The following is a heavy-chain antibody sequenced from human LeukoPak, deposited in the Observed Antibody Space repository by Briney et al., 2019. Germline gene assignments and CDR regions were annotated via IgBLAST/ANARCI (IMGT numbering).Heavy chain of an antibody. V-gene: IGHV4-59*01. J-gene: IGHJ4*02. Sequence: SETLSLTCTVSGGSISSYYWSWLRQPPGKGLEWIGYIYYSGSTNYNPSLKSRVTISVDTSKNQFSLKLSSVTAADTAVYYCARVGDYGGGIGYWGQGTLVTVSS. CDR2: IYYSGST. CDR1: GGSISSYY. CDR3: ARVGDYGGGIGY. D-gene: IGHD4-23*01.